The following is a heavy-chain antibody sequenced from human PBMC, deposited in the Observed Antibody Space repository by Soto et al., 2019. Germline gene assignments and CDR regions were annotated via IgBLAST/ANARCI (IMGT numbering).Heavy chain of an antibody. D-gene: IGHD5-18*01. CDR3: VRSKGGYSYGTPFDY. Sequence: EVQLEESGGALVQPGRSLRLSCAASGFTFGDYAMHWVRQVLGKGLEWVSSISWNSGNIGYADSVKGRFTTSRDNAKNSLYLQMNSLRPEDTALYYCVRSKGGYSYGTPFDYWGQATLVTVSS. J-gene: IGHJ4*02. V-gene: IGHV3-9*01. CDR1: GFTFGDYA. CDR2: ISWNSGNI.